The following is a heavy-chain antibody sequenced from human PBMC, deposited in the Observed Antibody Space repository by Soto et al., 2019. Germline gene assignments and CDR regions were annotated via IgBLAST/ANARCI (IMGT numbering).Heavy chain of an antibody. CDR2: IYDTGISGYTPSA. V-gene: IGHV4-59*08. D-gene: IGHD1-7*01. Sequence: SETLSLTCPVAGVSITSSYWTWIRRPPGKGLEWIAYIYDTGISGYTPSASYNPSLESRVTMSVDTSKSQFSLKVTSLTAADTAVYYCASRDPGTSVDYWGQGTVVTVSA. CDR3: ASRDPGTSVDY. CDR1: GVSITSSY. J-gene: IGHJ4*02.